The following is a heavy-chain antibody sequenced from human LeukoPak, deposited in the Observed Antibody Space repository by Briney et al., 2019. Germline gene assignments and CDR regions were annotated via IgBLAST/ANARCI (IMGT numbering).Heavy chain of an antibody. V-gene: IGHV3-23*01. CDR1: GFIFSTYV. CDR2: ISGSGKST. Sequence: PGGSLRLSCAASGFIFSTYVMTWVRQAPGRGLEWVSAISGSGKSTYYADSVKGRFTISRDNSKNTLYLQMNSLRAEDTAVYYCAKDRLHSSGWYEPSDSWGQGTQVTVSS. D-gene: IGHD6-19*01. CDR3: AKDRLHSSGWYEPSDS. J-gene: IGHJ4*02.